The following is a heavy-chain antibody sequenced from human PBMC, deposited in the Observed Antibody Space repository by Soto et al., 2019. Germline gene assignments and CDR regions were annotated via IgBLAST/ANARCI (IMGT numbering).Heavy chain of an antibody. CDR3: ARGLRYDILTGYSRVDAFDI. CDR1: GYTFTSYD. CDR2: MNPNSGNI. Sequence: ASVKVSCKASGYTFTSYDINWVRQATGQGLEWMGWMNPNSGNIGYAQKFQGRVTMTRNTSISTAYMELSSLRSEDTAVYYCARGLRYDILTGYSRVDAFDIWGQGTMVTVSS. J-gene: IGHJ3*02. D-gene: IGHD3-9*01. V-gene: IGHV1-8*01.